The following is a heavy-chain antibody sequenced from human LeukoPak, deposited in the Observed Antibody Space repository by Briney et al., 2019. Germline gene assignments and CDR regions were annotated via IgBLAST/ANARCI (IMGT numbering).Heavy chain of an antibody. CDR1: GFTFSSSA. Sequence: PGGSLRLSCAASGFTFSSSAMTWVRQAPGKGLEWVSAISGSGSSTYYADSLKGRFTISRDNSKNTLYLHMNSLSAEDTAVYYCARDLSWGSYTSWGQGTLVTVSS. J-gene: IGHJ4*02. D-gene: IGHD3-16*01. V-gene: IGHV3-23*01. CDR2: ISGSGSST. CDR3: ARDLSWGSYTS.